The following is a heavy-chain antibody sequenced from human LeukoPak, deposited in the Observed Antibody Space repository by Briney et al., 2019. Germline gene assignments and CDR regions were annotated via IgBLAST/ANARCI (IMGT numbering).Heavy chain of an antibody. CDR3: ASGAGKDYDSSGYYWGYYYYYGMDV. Sequence: GASVKVSCKASGYTFTSYYMHWVRQAPGQGLEWMGIINPSGGSTSYAQKFQGRVTMTRDTSTSTVYMELSSLRSEDTAVYYCASGAGKDYDSSGYYWGYYYYYGMDVWGQGTTVTVSS. D-gene: IGHD3-22*01. V-gene: IGHV1-46*01. CDR2: INPSGGST. CDR1: GYTFTSYY. J-gene: IGHJ6*02.